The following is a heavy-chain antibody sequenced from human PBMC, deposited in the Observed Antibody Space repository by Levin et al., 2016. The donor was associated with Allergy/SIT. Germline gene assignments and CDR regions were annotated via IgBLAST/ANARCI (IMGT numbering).Heavy chain of an antibody. CDR3: ARDPYSGGYGAFDI. D-gene: IGHD1-26*01. V-gene: IGHV3-7*01. J-gene: IGHJ3*02. CDR1: GGSIISYY. CDR2: IKEDGGEE. Sequence: ETLSLTCTVSGGSIISYYWSWIRQPPGKGLEWVANIKEDGGEEHYVDSVKGRFTISRDNAKNSLYLHMNSLRAEDTAMYYCARDPYSGGYGAFDIWGQGTVVSVSS.